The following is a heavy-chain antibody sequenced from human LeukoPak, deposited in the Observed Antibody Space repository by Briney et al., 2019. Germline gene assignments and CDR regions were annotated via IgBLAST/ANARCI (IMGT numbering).Heavy chain of an antibody. CDR2: INTSGGSP. CDR3: ASRGPEHAFDI. J-gene: IGHJ3*02. Sequence: AAVKVSCKASGYTFTSYYMHWVRQAPGQGLEWMGIINTSGGSPSYAQKFQGRVTMTRDTSTSTVYMELSSLRSEDTAVYYCASRGPEHAFDIWGQGTMVTVSS. V-gene: IGHV1-46*01. CDR1: GYTFTSYY. D-gene: IGHD1-14*01.